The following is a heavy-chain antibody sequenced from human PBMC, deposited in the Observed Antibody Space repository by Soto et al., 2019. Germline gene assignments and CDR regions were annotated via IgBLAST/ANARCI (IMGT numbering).Heavy chain of an antibody. V-gene: IGHV3-21*01. CDR3: ARDQSIAGRRNTYYGMDV. CDR2: ISSSSSYI. Sequence: GGSLRLSCAASGFTFSSYSMNWVRQAPGKGLEWVSSISSSSSYIYYADSVKGRFTISRDNAKNSLYLQMNGLRVGDTAVYYCARDQSIAGRRNTYYGMDVWGQGTTVTVSS. J-gene: IGHJ6*02. CDR1: GFTFSSYS. D-gene: IGHD6-6*01.